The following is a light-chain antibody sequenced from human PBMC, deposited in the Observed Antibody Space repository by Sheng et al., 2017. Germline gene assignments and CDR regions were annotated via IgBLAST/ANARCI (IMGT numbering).Light chain of an antibody. J-gene: IGKJ3*01. CDR3: QECADLLFT. Sequence: DIQMTQSPSSLSAFVGERVTISCQASQDIGNYLNWYQQKPGKAPEVPIYDAVNLETGVPSRFSGRRSGTHFSLTISGLQPEDVATYYCQECADLLFTFGPGTRVDV. CDR1: QDIGNY. V-gene: IGKV1-33*01. CDR2: DAV.